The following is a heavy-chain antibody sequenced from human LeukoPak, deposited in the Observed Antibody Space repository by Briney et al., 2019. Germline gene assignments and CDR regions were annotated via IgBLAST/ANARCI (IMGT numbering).Heavy chain of an antibody. J-gene: IGHJ6*02. CDR2: IYIGGRT. Sequence: GGSLRLSCAASGFTVSNNDMNWVRQAPGKGLEWVSGIYIGGRTISVDSVRGRFTISRDNSKNTLYLQMNSLRAEDTALYYCARGAGAYKHYAMDVWGQGTTVAVSS. CDR1: GFTVSNND. D-gene: IGHD6-19*01. V-gene: IGHV3-66*01. CDR3: ARGAGAYKHYAMDV.